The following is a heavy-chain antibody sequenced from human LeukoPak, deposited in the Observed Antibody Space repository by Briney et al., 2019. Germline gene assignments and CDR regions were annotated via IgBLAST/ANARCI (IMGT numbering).Heavy chain of an antibody. CDR3: ARLLRGGFDY. Sequence: SETLSLTCTVSGVSISSYYWSWIRQPAGKGLEWIGRIHTSGSTNYKSSLKSRVTMSVDTSKNQFSLKLNSVTAADTAVYYCARLLRGGFDYWGQGTLVTVFS. J-gene: IGHJ4*02. V-gene: IGHV4-4*07. CDR2: IHTSGST. CDR1: GVSISSYY. D-gene: IGHD2-15*01.